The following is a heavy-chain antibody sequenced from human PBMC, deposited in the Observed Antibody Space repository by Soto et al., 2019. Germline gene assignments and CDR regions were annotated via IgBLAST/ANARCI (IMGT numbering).Heavy chain of an antibody. D-gene: IGHD3-16*01. CDR3: TPAPDRGSR. J-gene: IGHJ4*02. CDR1: GFTFSDTW. CDR2: IKSKIDGGTI. Sequence: GGSLRLSCAASGFTFSDTWMTWVRQAPGKGLEWVGRIKSKIDGGTIDYAAPVQGRFTISRDDSKNTLYLQMNNLQIDDRARYYCTPAPDRGSRWGQGTLVTVSS. V-gene: IGHV3-15*01.